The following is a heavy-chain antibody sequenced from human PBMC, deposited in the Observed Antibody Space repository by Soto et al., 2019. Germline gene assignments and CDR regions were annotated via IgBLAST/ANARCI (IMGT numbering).Heavy chain of an antibody. V-gene: IGHV4-34*01. CDR2: INHSGST. CDR3: ARGRGDGYNQHWYFDL. CDR1: GGSFSGYY. Sequence: QVHLQQWGAGLLKPSETLSLTCAVYGGSFSGYYWSWIRQPPGKGLEWIAEINHSGSTNYNPSLKSRVSISVGTSNNQFSLKLSSVTAADTAVYYCARGRGDGYNQHWYFDLWGRGTLVTVSS. D-gene: IGHD3-10*01. J-gene: IGHJ2*01.